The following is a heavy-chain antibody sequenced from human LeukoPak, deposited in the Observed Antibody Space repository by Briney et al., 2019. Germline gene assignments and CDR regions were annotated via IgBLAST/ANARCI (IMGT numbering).Heavy chain of an antibody. CDR1: GGTFSSYA. V-gene: IGHV1-69*04. J-gene: IGHJ4*02. D-gene: IGHD1-26*01. CDR2: IIPILGIA. CDR3: APQGVGGYYFDY. Sequence: ASVKVSCKASGGTFSSYAISWVRQAPGQGLEWMGRIIPILGIANYAQKFQGRVTITADKSTSTAYMELSSLRSEDTAVYYCAPQGVGGYYFDYWGQGTLVTVSS.